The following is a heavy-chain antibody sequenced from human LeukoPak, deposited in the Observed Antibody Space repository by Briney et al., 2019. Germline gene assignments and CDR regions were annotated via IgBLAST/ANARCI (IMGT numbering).Heavy chain of an antibody. CDR1: GGSIRSYF. J-gene: IGHJ4*02. CDR3: ARQGYTASYYFLDY. Sequence: PSETLSLTCTVSGGSIRSYFWGWVRQPAGKGLEWIGRIYTTGATFYNPSLKTRLTMSIDTSKNQFSLRLTSVVAADTAVYYCARQGYTASYYFLDYWSQETLVTVSS. D-gene: IGHD1-26*01. V-gene: IGHV4-4*07. CDR2: IYTTGAT.